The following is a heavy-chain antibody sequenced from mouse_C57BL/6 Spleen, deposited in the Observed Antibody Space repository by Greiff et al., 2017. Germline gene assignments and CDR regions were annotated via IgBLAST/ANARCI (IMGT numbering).Heavy chain of an antibody. Sequence: EVKLQESGPGMVKPSQSLSLTCTVTGYSITSGYDWHWIRHFPGNKLEWMGYISYSGSTNYNPSLKSRISITHDTSKNHFFLKLNSVTTEDTATYYCARERAYYGNSWYFDVWGTGTTVTVSS. CDR2: ISYSGST. J-gene: IGHJ1*03. D-gene: IGHD2-10*01. CDR1: GYSITSGYD. CDR3: ARERAYYGNSWYFDV. V-gene: IGHV3-1*01.